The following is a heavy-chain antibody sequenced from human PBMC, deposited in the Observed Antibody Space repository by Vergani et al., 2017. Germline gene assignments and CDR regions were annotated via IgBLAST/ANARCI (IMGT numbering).Heavy chain of an antibody. CDR3: ARDAYCSSTSCYPNWFDP. V-gene: IGHV1-69*13. Sequence: QVQLVQSGAGVKKPGSSVKVSCKASGGTFSSYAISWVRQAPGQGLEWMGGIIPIFGTANYAQKFQGRVTITADESTSTAYMELSSLRSEDTAVYYCARDAYCSSTSCYPNWFDPWGQGTLVTVAS. CDR1: GGTFSSYA. CDR2: IIPIFGTA. J-gene: IGHJ5*02. D-gene: IGHD2-2*01.